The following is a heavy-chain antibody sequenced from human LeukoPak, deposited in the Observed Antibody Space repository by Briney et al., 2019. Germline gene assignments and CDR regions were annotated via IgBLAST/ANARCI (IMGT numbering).Heavy chain of an antibody. CDR2: IYHSGST. Sequence: PSETLFLTCAVPGYSISSGYYGACIRQPPGQGVGGLGNIYHSGSTFYNPSLKSRVTISADPSKNQFSLTLSSVTAADTAVYYCARPQGATAMVAFDIWGQGTMVTVSS. V-gene: IGHV4-38-2*01. CDR3: ARPQGATAMVAFDI. CDR1: GYSISSGYY. D-gene: IGHD2-2*01. J-gene: IGHJ3*02.